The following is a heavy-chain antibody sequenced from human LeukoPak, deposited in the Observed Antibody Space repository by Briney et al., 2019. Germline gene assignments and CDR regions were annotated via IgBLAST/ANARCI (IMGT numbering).Heavy chain of an antibody. CDR2: IKSKTDGGTT. V-gene: IGHV3-15*01. CDR3: TTDGVATINRDAFDI. CDR1: GFTLSNAW. D-gene: IGHD3-3*01. J-gene: IGHJ3*02. Sequence: GGSLRLSCAPYGFTLSNAWMRWVRQAPGKGVEWVGCIKSKTDGGTTDYAAPVKGRFTISRDDSKNTLYLQMNSLKTEDTAVYYCTTDGVATINRDAFDIWGQGTMVTVSS.